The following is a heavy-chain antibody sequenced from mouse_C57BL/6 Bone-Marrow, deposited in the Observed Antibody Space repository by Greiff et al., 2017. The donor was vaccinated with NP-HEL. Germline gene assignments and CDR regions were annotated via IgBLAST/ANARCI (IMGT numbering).Heavy chain of an antibody. Sequence: VQLQQSGPELVKPGASVKISCKASGYTFTDYYMNWVKQSHGKSLEWIGDINPNNGGTSYNQKFKGKAPLTVDKSSSTAYMELRSLTSEDSAVYYCARSDYGSPPWFAYWGQGTLVTVSA. CDR3: ARSDYGSPPWFAY. V-gene: IGHV1-26*01. J-gene: IGHJ3*01. D-gene: IGHD1-1*01. CDR2: INPNNGGT. CDR1: GYTFTDYY.